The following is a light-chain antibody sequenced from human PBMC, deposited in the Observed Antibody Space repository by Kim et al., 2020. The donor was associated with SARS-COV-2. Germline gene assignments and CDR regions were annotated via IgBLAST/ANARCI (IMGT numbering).Light chain of an antibody. CDR1: QSVSSSY. V-gene: IGKV3-20*01. CDR2: GAS. CDR3: QQYGSSPPWT. J-gene: IGKJ1*01. Sequence: PGERATLSGRASQSVSSSYLAWYQQKPGQAPRLLSYGASSRATGIPDRFSGSGSGTDFTLTISRLEPEDFAVYYCQQYGSSPPWTFGQGTKVDIK.